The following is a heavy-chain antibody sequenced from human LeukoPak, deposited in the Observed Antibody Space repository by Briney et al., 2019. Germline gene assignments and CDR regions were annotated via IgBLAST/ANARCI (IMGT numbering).Heavy chain of an antibody. J-gene: IGHJ4*02. Sequence: ETLSLTCTVSGDSISTDYCWTWIRQPPGKGLEWVANIKQDGSEKYYVDSVKGRFTISRDNAKNSLYLQMNSLRAEDTAVYYCARSFQPIFDYWGQGTLVTVSS. CDR1: GDSISTDYC. CDR2: IKQDGSEK. D-gene: IGHD3-3*02. CDR3: ARSFQPIFDY. V-gene: IGHV3-7*01.